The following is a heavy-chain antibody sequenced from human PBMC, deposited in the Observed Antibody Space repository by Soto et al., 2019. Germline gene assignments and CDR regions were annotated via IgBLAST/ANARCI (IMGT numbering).Heavy chain of an antibody. Sequence: GESRKISCKGSGYRFTSYWIGWVRQMPGKGLEWMGIIYPGDSDTRYSPSFQGQVTISADKSISTAYLQWSSLKASDTAMYYCARGLPPQRSRATYYSVYRGPGTFLTV. J-gene: IGHJ4*02. CDR3: ARGLPPQRSRATYYSVY. D-gene: IGHD1-26*01. CDR1: GYRFTSYW. V-gene: IGHV5-51*01. CDR2: IYPGDSDT.